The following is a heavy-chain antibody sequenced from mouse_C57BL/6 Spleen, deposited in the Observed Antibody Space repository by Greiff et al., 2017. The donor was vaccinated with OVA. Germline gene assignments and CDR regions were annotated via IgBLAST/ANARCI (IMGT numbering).Heavy chain of an antibody. J-gene: IGHJ4*01. Sequence: EVKLMESGPGLVKPSQSLSLTCSVTGYSITSGYYWNWIRQFPGNKLEWMGYLSYDGSNNYNPSLKNRISITRDTSKNQFFLKLNSVTTEDTATYYCASGRLPHAMDYWGQGTSVTVSS. CDR3: ASGRLPHAMDY. CDR2: LSYDGSN. D-gene: IGHD4-1*01. CDR1: GYSITSGYY. V-gene: IGHV3-6*01.